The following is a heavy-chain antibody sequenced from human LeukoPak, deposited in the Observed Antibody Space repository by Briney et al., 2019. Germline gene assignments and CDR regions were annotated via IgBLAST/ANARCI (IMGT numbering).Heavy chain of an antibody. CDR3: AKGNRVAAAGYYYYGMDV. Sequence: PSETLSLTCAVYGGSFSGYYWSWVRQAPGKGLEWVSGISGSGDSTYYADSVEGRFTISRDNSKNTLYLQMNSLRAEDTAVYYCAKGNRVAAAGYYYYGMDVWGQGTTVTVSS. D-gene: IGHD6-13*01. CDR2: ISGSGDST. V-gene: IGHV3-23*01. CDR1: GGSFSGYY. J-gene: IGHJ6*02.